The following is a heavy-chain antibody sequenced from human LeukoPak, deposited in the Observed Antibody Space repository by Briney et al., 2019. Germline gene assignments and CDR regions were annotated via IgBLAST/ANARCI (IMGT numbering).Heavy chain of an antibody. D-gene: IGHD3-22*01. J-gene: IGHJ4*02. CDR2: IWYDGSNK. CDR1: GFTFSSYG. V-gene: IGHV3-33*01. CDR3: ARDVSYYDSSGYYYV. Sequence: GGSLRLSCAASGFTFSSYGMHWVRQAPGKGLEWVAVIWYDGSNKCYADSVKGRFTISRDNSKNTLYLQMNSLRAEDTAVYYCARDVSYYDSSGYYYVWGQGTLVTVSS.